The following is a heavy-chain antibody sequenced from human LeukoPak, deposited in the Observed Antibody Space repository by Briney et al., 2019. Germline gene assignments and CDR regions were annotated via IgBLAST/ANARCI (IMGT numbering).Heavy chain of an antibody. D-gene: IGHD1-1*01. CDR1: GITASNFY. Sequence: GGSLRLSCAASGITASNFYMMWVRQAPGKGLEWVSYISNNDVTNYADSVRGRLTISRDNSKNILYLQMNSLRVEDTAMYWCASSVTTVGAYDYWGQGAPVAVSS. CDR3: ASSVTTVGAYDY. CDR2: ISNNDVT. V-gene: IGHV3-53*01. J-gene: IGHJ4*02.